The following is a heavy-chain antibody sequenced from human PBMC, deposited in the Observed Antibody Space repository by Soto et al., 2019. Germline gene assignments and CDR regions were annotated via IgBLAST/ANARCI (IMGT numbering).Heavy chain of an antibody. CDR2: ISYDGSNK. CDR3: AKVQSPLYYYYGMDV. J-gene: IGHJ6*02. V-gene: IGHV3-30*18. CDR1: GFTFSSYG. Sequence: PGGSLRLSCAASGFTFSSYGMHWVRQAPGKGLEWVAVISYDGSNKYYADSVKGRFTISRDNSKNTLYLQMNSLRAEDTAVYYCAKVQSPLYYYYGMDVWGQGTTVTVS.